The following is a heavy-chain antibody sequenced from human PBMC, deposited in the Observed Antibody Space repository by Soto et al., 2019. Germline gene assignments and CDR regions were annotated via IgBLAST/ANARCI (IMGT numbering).Heavy chain of an antibody. CDR2: IWYDGSNK. D-gene: IGHD3-10*01. CDR1: GFTFSSYG. J-gene: IGHJ4*02. CDR3: ARDSITMVRGVPYLDY. V-gene: IGHV3-33*01. Sequence: GGSLRLSCAASGFTFSSYGMHWVRQAPGKGLEWVAVIWYDGSNKYYADSVKGRFTISRDNSKNTLYLQMNSLRAEDTAVYYCARDSITMVRGVPYLDYWGQGTLVTVSS.